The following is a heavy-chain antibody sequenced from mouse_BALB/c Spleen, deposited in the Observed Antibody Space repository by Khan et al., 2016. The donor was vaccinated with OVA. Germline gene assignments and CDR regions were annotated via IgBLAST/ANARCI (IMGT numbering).Heavy chain of an antibody. Sequence: QMQLQQSGAELVRPGASVTLSCKASGYTFTDYEMHWVKQTPVHGLEWIGAIDPEAGVTAYNQMFKGKATLTADKSSTTAYMELRSLTSEGSAVYYCTSRDYGSRYGFAYWGQGTLVTVSA. CDR2: IDPEAGVT. CDR3: TSRDYGSRYGFAY. V-gene: IGHV1-15*01. J-gene: IGHJ3*01. CDR1: GYTFTDYE. D-gene: IGHD1-1*01.